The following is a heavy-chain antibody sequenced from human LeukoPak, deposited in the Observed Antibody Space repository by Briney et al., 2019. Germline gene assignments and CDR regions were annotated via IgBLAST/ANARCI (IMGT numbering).Heavy chain of an antibody. CDR1: GFNVRSNY. D-gene: IGHD1-26*01. V-gene: IGHV3-66*02. J-gene: IGHJ4*02. Sequence: GGSLRLSCAVSGFNVRSNYMNWVRKAPGKGQEWVSAIYSGGTTYYADSVKGRFTISRDNSKNMLYLQMNSLRVEDTAVYYCARDHTSWDPFDYWGQGTLVTVSS. CDR3: ARDHTSWDPFDY. CDR2: IYSGGTT.